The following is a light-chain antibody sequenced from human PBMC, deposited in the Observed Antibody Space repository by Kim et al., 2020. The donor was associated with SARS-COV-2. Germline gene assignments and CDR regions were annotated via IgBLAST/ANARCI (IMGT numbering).Light chain of an antibody. CDR3: QQYRRSPYS. J-gene: IGKJ2*03. Sequence: LFPGERATLSCRASESVSSSYLAWYQQKPGQAPRLLTYGASSRATGIPDRFSGSGSGTDFTLTISRLEPEDFAVYFCQQYRRSPYSFGQGTKLEI. V-gene: IGKV3-20*01. CDR2: GAS. CDR1: ESVSSSY.